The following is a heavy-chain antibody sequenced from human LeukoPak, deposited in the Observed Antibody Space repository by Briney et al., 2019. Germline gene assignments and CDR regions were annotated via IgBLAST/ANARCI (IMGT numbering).Heavy chain of an antibody. J-gene: IGHJ4*02. V-gene: IGHV3-33*06. CDR1: GFTLSTYG. D-gene: IGHD6-13*01. CDR3: AKDLSSSWFEGLYN. CDR2: IWNDGSNK. Sequence: RAGGSLRLSCAASGFTLSTYGMYWVRQAPGKGLEWVAVIWNDGSNKHYADSVKGRFTISRDNSKNTLDLQMNSLRAEDTAVYYCAKDLSSSWFEGLYNWGQGTLVTVSS.